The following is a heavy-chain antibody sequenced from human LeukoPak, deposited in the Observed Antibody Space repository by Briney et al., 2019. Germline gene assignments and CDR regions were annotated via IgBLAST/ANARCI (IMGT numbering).Heavy chain of an antibody. Sequence: ASVKVSCKASGGTFSSYAISWVRQAPGQGLEWMGGFDAEQGETIYAQKFQGRVTMTEDTSTDTAYMDLRSLRSEDTAVYYCATGITLGRGPHFDYWGQGALVIVSS. J-gene: IGHJ4*02. V-gene: IGHV1-24*01. CDR3: ATGITLGRGPHFDY. CDR2: FDAEQGET. CDR1: GGTFSSYA. D-gene: IGHD3-10*01.